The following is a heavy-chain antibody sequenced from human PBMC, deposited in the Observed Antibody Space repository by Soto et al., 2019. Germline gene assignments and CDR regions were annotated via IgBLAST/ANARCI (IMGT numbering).Heavy chain of an antibody. D-gene: IGHD2-2*01. Sequence: GGSLRLSCAASGFTFSSYAMSWVRQAPGKGLEWVSAISGSGGSTYYADSVKGRFTISRDNSKNTLYLQMNSLRAEDTAVYYCAKASCSSTSCYERYYYYYMDVWGKGTTVTVSS. V-gene: IGHV3-23*01. J-gene: IGHJ6*03. CDR2: ISGSGGST. CDR1: GFTFSSYA. CDR3: AKASCSSTSCYERYYYYYMDV.